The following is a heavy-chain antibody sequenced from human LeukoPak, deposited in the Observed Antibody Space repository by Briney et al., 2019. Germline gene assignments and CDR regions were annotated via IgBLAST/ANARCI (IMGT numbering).Heavy chain of an antibody. J-gene: IGHJ4*02. V-gene: IGHV4-61*02. D-gene: IGHD1/OR15-1a*01. CDR1: GGSISSGSYY. Sequence: SETLSLTCAVSGGSISSGSYYWSWIRQPAGKGLEWIGRIYTSGSTNYNPSLKSRVTISVDTSKNQFSLKLSSVTAADTAVYYCAKGPRALEHSTQRFDNWGQGTLVTVSS. CDR2: IYTSGST. CDR3: AKGPRALEHSTQRFDN.